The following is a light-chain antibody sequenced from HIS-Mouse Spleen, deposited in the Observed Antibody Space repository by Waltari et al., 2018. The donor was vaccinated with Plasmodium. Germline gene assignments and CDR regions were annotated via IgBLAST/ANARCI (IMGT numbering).Light chain of an antibody. J-gene: IGLJ3*02. Sequence: SYELPQPPSVSVSPGQTARLTCSGDALPKKYAYWSQQKSGQAPVLVIYEDSKRPSGIPERFSGSSSGTMATLTISGAQVEDEADYYCYSTDSSGNHRVFGGGTKLTVL. CDR1: ALPKKY. CDR3: YSTDSSGNHRV. V-gene: IGLV3-10*01. CDR2: EDS.